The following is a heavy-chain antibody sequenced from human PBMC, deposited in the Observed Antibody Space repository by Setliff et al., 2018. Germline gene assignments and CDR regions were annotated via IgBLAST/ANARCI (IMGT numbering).Heavy chain of an antibody. D-gene: IGHD2-21*02. CDR3: AKANAMVVTSHSYGMDV. V-gene: IGHV3-30*02. Sequence: SGGSLRLSCAASGFNFGSYGMHWVRRAPGKGLEWVTFIRHDGNNKYYRDSVRGRFTISRDNSKNTVTLQMNSLRPDDTAVYYCAKANAMVVTSHSYGMDVWGQGTTVTVSS. CDR2: IRHDGNNK. CDR1: GFNFGSYG. J-gene: IGHJ6*02.